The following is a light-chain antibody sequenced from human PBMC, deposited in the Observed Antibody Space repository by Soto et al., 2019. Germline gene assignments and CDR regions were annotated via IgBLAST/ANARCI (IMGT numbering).Light chain of an antibody. V-gene: IGKV3-15*01. CDR1: QSVSNN. CDR3: QQYNNWPGT. Sequence: ERVMTQSPATLSVSPGERVTLSCRASQSVSNNLAWYQQKPGQPPRLLIYGASTRATGIPVRFSGSGSGTEFTLTISSLQSEDFAVYYCQQYNNWPGTFGQGTKVEIK. CDR2: GAS. J-gene: IGKJ1*01.